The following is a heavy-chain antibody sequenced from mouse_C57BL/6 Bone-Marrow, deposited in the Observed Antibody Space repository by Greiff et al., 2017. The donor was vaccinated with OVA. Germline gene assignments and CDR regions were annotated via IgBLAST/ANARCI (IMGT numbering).Heavy chain of an antibody. CDR2: IHPNSGST. D-gene: IGHD4-1*01. CDR1: GYTFTSYW. CDR3: ARLTGYYFYY. Sequence: VQLQQPGAELVKPGASVKLSCKASGYTFTSYWMHWVKQRPGQGLEWIGMIHPNSGSTNYNEKFKSKATMTVDKSSSTAYMQLSRLTSEDAAVYYCARLTGYYFYYWGQGTTLTVSS. J-gene: IGHJ2*01. V-gene: IGHV1-64*01.